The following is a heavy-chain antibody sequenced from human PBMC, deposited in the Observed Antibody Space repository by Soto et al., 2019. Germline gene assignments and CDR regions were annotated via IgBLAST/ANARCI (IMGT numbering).Heavy chain of an antibody. CDR1: GGSFSGYY. D-gene: IGHD5-18*01. Sequence: PSETLSLTCAVYGGSFSGYYWSWIRQPPGKGLEWIGEINHSGSTNYNPSLKSRVTISVDTSKNQFSLKLSSVTAADTAVYYCARVGFFLSSARPNYYFYYWGQGTLVTVSS. J-gene: IGHJ4*02. V-gene: IGHV4-34*01. CDR3: ARVGFFLSSARPNYYFYY. CDR2: INHSGST.